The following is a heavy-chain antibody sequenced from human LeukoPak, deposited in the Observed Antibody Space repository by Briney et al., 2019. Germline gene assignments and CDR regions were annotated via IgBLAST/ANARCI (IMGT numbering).Heavy chain of an antibody. J-gene: IGHJ4*02. V-gene: IGHV3-30*02. CDR2: IRYDGSNK. CDR1: GFTFSSYA. CDR3: AKDDISGWYLTFDY. Sequence: GGSLRLSCAASGFTFSSYAMSWVRQAPGKGLEWVAFIRYDGSNKYYADSVKGRFTISRDNSKNTLYLQMNSLRAEDTAVYYCAKDDISGWYLTFDYWGQGTLVTVAS. D-gene: IGHD6-19*01.